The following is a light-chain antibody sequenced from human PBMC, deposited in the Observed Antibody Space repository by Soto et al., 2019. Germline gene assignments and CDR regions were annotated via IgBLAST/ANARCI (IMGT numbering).Light chain of an antibody. CDR2: GAS. J-gene: IGKJ1*01. Sequence: EIVLTPSPGTLSLSPVERATLSCRASQSVSSSYLAWYQQKAGQAPRLLIYGASRRATGIPDRFSGSGSGTDFTLTISRLEPEDFAVYYCQQYVSSPWAFGQGTKVDIK. CDR3: QQYVSSPWA. CDR1: QSVSSSY. V-gene: IGKV3-20*01.